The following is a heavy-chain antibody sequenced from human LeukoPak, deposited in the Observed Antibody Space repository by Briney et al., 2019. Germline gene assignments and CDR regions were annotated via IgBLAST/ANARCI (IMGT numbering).Heavy chain of an antibody. J-gene: IGHJ4*02. CDR2: IKHDGSVK. CDR1: GFSFSTFW. V-gene: IGHV3-7*04. Sequence: GGSLRLSCTASGFSFSTFWMNWVRQAPGEGLEWVANIKHDGSVKYYVDSFKGRFTISRDKAMQSLYLQMNSLRAEDTAVYYCAGGVSYWGRGTLVTVSS. CDR3: AGGVSY.